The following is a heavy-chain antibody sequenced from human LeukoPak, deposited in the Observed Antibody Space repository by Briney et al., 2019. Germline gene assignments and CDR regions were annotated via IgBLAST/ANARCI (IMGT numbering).Heavy chain of an antibody. D-gene: IGHD3-10*01. V-gene: IGHV3-30*04. Sequence: PGRSLRLSCAASGFTFSSYAMHWVPQAPGKGLEWVAVISYDGSNKYYADSVKGRFTISRDNSKNTLYLQINSLRAEDTAVYYCARDLLTETRLLWFGELKYGMDVWGKGTTVTVSS. CDR3: ARDLLTETRLLWFGELKYGMDV. CDR2: ISYDGSNK. CDR1: GFTFSSYA. J-gene: IGHJ6*04.